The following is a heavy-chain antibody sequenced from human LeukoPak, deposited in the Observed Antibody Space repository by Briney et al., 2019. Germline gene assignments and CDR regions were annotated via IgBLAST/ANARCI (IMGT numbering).Heavy chain of an antibody. J-gene: IGHJ3*02. D-gene: IGHD3/OR15-3a*01. CDR3: ARVTPRDSFDI. CDR2: IYYSGST. V-gene: IGHV4-59*12. Sequence: PSETLSLTCTVSGGSISSYYWSWIRQPPGKGLEWIGYIYYSGSTNYNPSLKSRVTISVDTSKNQFSLRLSSVTAADTAVYYCARVTPRDSFDIWGQGTMVTVSS. CDR1: GGSISSYY.